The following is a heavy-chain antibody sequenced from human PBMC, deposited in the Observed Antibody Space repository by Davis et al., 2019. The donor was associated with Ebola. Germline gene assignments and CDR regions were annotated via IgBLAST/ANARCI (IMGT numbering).Heavy chain of an antibody. CDR1: GDSISSGDHY. J-gene: IGHJ4*02. D-gene: IGHD2-21*01. CDR2: FYYSGNS. Sequence: PSETLSLTCSVSGDSISSGDHYWTWIRQHPGKDLEWIGYFYYSGNSYYNPSLKSRVSISVDTSKNQFSLKLRSVTAADTAVYYCARFGDGAYWGQGTLVTVSS. CDR3: ARFGDGAY. V-gene: IGHV4-31*03.